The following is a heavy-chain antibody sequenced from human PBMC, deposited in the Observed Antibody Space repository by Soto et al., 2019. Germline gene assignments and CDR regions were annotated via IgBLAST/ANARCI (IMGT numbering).Heavy chain of an antibody. J-gene: IGHJ6*03. D-gene: IGHD1-7*01. Sequence: GASVKVSCKASGGTFSSYAISWVRQAPGQGLEWMGRINPIFGTANYAQKLQGRVTMTTDTSTSTVYMELSSLRSEDTSLYYWAGQTETTGYDYYMDVWGKGTTVTVSS. CDR1: GGTFSSYA. V-gene: IGHV1-69*05. CDR2: INPIFGTA. CDR3: AGQTETTGYDYYMDV.